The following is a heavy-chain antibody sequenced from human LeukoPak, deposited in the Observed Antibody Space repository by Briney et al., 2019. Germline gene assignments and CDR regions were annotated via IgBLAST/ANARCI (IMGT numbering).Heavy chain of an antibody. D-gene: IGHD3-10*01. CDR2: LSYSGDWT. V-gene: IGHV3-23*01. CDR1: GSTHSNCC. CDR3: ANRGVVIRVILVGFQKEAYYFDS. Sequence: PGGAVRLSCAVSGSTHSNCCLSGVRQAGSKGLECVAGLSYSGDWTNYADSVRGRFAISRDNHKNTLYLQMNSLRAEDKAVYFCANRGVVIRVILVGFQKEAYYFDSGGPGDLVNVSS. J-gene: IGHJ4*02.